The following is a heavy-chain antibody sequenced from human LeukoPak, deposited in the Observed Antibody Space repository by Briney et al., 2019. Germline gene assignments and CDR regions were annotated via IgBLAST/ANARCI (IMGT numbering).Heavy chain of an antibody. Sequence: QPGRSLRLSCAASGFTFSSSGMHWVRQAPGKGLEWVAVISDDGSNKYYTDSVKGRFTISRDNPKNTLYLQMNSLRADDTAVFYCAKSFHSTGFYYVDYWGQGTLVTVSS. CDR3: AKSFHSTGFYYVDY. D-gene: IGHD3-22*01. J-gene: IGHJ4*02. CDR2: ISDDGSNK. CDR1: GFTFSSSG. V-gene: IGHV3-30*18.